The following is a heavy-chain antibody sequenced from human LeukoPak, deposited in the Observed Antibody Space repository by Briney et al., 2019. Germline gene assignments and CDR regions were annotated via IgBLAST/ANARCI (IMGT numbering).Heavy chain of an antibody. D-gene: IGHD2-2*01. CDR3: ARHLVVPAAAPFDAFDI. CDR2: IYPGDSDT. Sequence: LGESLKVSCKGSGYSFTSYWIGWVRQMPGKGLEWMGIIYPGDSDTRYSPSFQGQVTILADKSISTAYLQWSSLKASDTAMYYCARHLVVPAAAPFDAFDIWGQGTMVTVSS. V-gene: IGHV5-51*01. CDR1: GYSFTSYW. J-gene: IGHJ3*02.